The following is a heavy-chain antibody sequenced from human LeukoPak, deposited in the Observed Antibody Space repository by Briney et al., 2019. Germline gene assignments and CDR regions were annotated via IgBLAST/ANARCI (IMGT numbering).Heavy chain of an antibody. J-gene: IGHJ4*02. CDR3: AKTGVATIYGNFDY. CDR1: GFTLSNYA. V-gene: IGHV3-23*01. D-gene: IGHD5-12*01. CDR2: MSGSGSSR. Sequence: PGGSLRLSCAASGFTLSNYAMSWVRQAPGQGLEWVSSMSGSGSSRYHADSVKGRFTISRDNSKNTLYLQMNSLRAEDTAVYYCAKTGVATIYGNFDYWGQGTLVTVSS.